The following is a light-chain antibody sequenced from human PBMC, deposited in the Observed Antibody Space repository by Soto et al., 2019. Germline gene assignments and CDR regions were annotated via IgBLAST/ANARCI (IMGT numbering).Light chain of an antibody. J-gene: IGKJ4*01. CDR1: QSVSSK. Sequence: EIVMTQSPATLSVSPGERATLSCRASQSVSSKLAWYQQKPGQAPRLLIYGASTRATGIPARFSGSGSGTEFTLTISSLQSEDFAVYYCQQYTNGLRFGGGTKVDIK. CDR2: GAS. CDR3: QQYTNGLR. V-gene: IGKV3-15*01.